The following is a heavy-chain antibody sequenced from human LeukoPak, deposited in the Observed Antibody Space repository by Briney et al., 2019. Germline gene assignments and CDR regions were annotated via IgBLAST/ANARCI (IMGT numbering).Heavy chain of an antibody. V-gene: IGHV4-59*01. J-gene: IGHJ3*01. CDR1: GGSISNFY. CDR3: ARRPLTHVAFDV. D-gene: IGHD2-21*02. CDR2: IYSTGSA. Sequence: SETLSLTCTVSGGSISNFYWSRIRQPPGKGLEWIAYIYSTGSAVYDPSLRSRVTISVDTSKNQFSLKLSSVTAADTAVFFCARRPLTHVAFDVWGQGTVVTVSS.